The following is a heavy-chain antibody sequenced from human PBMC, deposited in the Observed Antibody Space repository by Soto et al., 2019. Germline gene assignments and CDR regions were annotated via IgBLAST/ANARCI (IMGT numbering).Heavy chain of an antibody. J-gene: IGHJ6*02. CDR1: GFTFSSYG. V-gene: IGHV3-33*01. D-gene: IGHD4-17*01. CDR2: IWYDGSNK. CDR3: ARDLLAPVRRLYGDYAPYYGMDV. Sequence: PGGSLRLSCAASGFTFSSYGMHWVRQAPGKGLEWVAVIWYDGSNKYYADSVKGRFTISRDNSKNTLYLQMNSLRAEDTAVYYCARDLLAPVRRLYGDYAPYYGMDVWGQGTTVTVSS.